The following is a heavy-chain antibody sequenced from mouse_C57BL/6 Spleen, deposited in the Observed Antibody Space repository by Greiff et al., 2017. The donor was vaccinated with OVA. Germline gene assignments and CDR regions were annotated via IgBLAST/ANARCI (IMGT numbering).Heavy chain of an antibody. V-gene: IGHV1-82*01. CDR1: GYAFSSSW. J-gene: IGHJ4*01. D-gene: IGHD2-2*01. CDR2: IYPGDGDT. Sequence: VKLQESGPELVKPGASVKISCKASGYAFSSSWMNWVKQRPGKGLEWIGRIYPGDGDTNYNGKFKGKATLTADKSSSTAYMQLSSLTSEDSAVYFCARSEGYDRAMDYWGQGTSVTVSS. CDR3: ARSEGYDRAMDY.